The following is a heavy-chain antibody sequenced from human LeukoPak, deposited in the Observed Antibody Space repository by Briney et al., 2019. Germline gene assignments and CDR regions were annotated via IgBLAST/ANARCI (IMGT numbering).Heavy chain of an antibody. CDR3: ARAGYNEIAYYFDY. CDR2: IYYSGST. CDR1: GGSISSYY. D-gene: IGHD1-14*01. J-gene: IGHJ4*02. V-gene: IGHV4-59*01. Sequence: SETLSLTCTVSGGSISSYYWSWIRQPPGKGLEWIGDIYYSGSTNYNPSLKSRGTISVDTSKNQFSLKLSSVTAADTAVYYCARAGYNEIAYYFDYWGQGTLVTVSS.